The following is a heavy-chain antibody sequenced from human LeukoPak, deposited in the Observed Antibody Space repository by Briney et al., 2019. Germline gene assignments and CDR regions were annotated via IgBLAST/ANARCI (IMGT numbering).Heavy chain of an antibody. CDR2: IYYSGST. D-gene: IGHD3-9*01. J-gene: IGHJ4*02. V-gene: IGHV4-59*08. CDR3: ARHVWLQPFDY. Sequence: SETLSLTCTVSGGSISNYLWSWIRQPPGKGLEWIGYIYYSGSTNYNPSLKSRVTISVDTSKNQFSLKLSSVTAADTAVYYCARHVWLQPFDYWGQGTLVTVSS. CDR1: GGSISNYL.